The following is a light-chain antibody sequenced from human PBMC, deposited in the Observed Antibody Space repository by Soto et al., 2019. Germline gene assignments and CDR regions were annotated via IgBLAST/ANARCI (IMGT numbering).Light chain of an antibody. CDR3: RQYGNSPRYS. Sequence: EIVLTQSPGTLSLSLGERATLSCRASQSVSSNYLAWYQQKPGQAPRLLIYGTSSRATGIPDRFSGSGSETDFTLTINRLQPEDVAVDYCRQYGNSPRYSFGQGTKLEI. J-gene: IGKJ2*03. CDR2: GTS. CDR1: QSVSSNY. V-gene: IGKV3-20*01.